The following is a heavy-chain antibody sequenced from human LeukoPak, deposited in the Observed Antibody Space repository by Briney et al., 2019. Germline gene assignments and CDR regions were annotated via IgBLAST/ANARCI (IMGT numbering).Heavy chain of an antibody. J-gene: IGHJ4*02. Sequence: SVKVSCKASGGTFSSYAISWVRQAPGQGLEWMGGIIPIFGTANYAQKFQGRVTITTDESTSTAYMELSSLRSDDTAVYYCARDEYLPLWSGYYRFDYWGQGTLVTVSS. CDR3: ARDEYLPLWSGYYRFDY. CDR2: IIPIFGTA. V-gene: IGHV1-69*05. CDR1: GGTFSSYA. D-gene: IGHD3-3*01.